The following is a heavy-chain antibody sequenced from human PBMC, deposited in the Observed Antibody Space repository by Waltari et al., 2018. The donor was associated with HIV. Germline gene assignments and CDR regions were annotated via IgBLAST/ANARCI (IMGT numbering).Heavy chain of an antibody. CDR1: GDSISGYY. V-gene: IGHV4-4*07. J-gene: IGHJ6*02. CDR2: IYTTGST. CDR3: ARQGVVVITPRRDFYYGLDV. D-gene: IGHD3-22*01. Sequence: QVQLLESGPGLVKPSETLSLTCTVSGDSISGYYWSWIRQPAGKGLEWIGRIYTTGSTNYNPSLKSRVTMSVDTSKNQFSLNLTSVTAAYTAVYYCARQGVVVITPRRDFYYGLDVWGQGTTVAVSS.